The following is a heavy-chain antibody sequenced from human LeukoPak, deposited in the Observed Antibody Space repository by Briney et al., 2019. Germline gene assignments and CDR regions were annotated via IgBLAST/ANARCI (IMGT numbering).Heavy chain of an antibody. CDR3: AKRGVVIRVILVGFHKEAYYFDS. Sequence: PGGSLRLSCAVSGITLSNYGMSWVRQAPGKGLEWVAGISDSGGRTKYADSVKGRFTISRDNSKNTLYLRMNSLRAEDTAVYFCAKRGVVIRVILVGFHKEAYYFDSWGQGALVTVSS. CDR2: ISDSGGRT. J-gene: IGHJ4*02. D-gene: IGHD3-22*01. V-gene: IGHV3-23*01. CDR1: GITLSNYG.